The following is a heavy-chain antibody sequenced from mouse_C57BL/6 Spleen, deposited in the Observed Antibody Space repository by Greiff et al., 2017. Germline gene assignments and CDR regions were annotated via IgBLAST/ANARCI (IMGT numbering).Heavy chain of an antibody. CDR1: GFTFSDYG. V-gene: IGHV5-17*01. J-gene: IGHJ2*01. Sequence: DVMLVESGGGLVKPGGSLKLSCAASGFTFSDYGMHWVRQAPEKGLEWVAYISSGSSTIYYADTVKGRFTISRDNAKNTLFLQMTSLRSEDTAMYYCARLYYYGSSLDYWGQGTTLTVSS. D-gene: IGHD1-1*01. CDR3: ARLYYYGSSLDY. CDR2: ISSGSSTI.